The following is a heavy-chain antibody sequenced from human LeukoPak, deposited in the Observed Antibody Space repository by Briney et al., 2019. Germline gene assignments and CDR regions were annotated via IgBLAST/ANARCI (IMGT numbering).Heavy chain of an antibody. V-gene: IGHV3-66*01. J-gene: IGHJ4*02. D-gene: IGHD2-15*01. CDR3: ARSKYCSAGSCHPLDY. CDR2: IYSGGST. CDR1: GFTVSSNY. Sequence: PGGSLRLSCAASGFTVSSNYMSWVRQAPGTGLEWVSVIYSGGSTYYADSVKGRFTISRDSSKNTLYLQMNSLRAEDTAVYYCARSKYCSAGSCHPLDYWGQGTLVTVSS.